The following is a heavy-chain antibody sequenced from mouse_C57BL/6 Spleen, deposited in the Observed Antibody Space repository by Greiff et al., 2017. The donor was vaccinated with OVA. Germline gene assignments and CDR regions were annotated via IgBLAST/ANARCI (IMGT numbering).Heavy chain of an antibody. J-gene: IGHJ3*01. CDR3: TGYDYDMFAY. V-gene: IGHV6-6*01. D-gene: IGHD2-4*01. CDR2: IRNKANNHAT. Sequence: EVMLVESGGGLVQPGGSMKLSCAASGFTFRDAWMDWVRQSPEKGLEWVAEIRNKANNHATYYAESVKGRFTISRDDSKSSVYLQMTSLRAEDTGIYYCTGYDYDMFAYWGQGTLVTVSA. CDR1: GFTFRDAW.